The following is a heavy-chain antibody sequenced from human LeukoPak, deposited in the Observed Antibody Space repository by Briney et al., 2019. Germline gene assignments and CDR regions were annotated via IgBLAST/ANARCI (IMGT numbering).Heavy chain of an antibody. CDR1: GFTFSRYW. D-gene: IGHD6-13*01. V-gene: IGHV3-74*01. J-gene: IGHJ4*02. Sequence: PGGSLRLSCAASGFTFSRYWMHWVRQAPGKGLVWVSRINSDGSSTSYADSVKGRFTISRDNAKNTLYLQMNSLRAEDTAVYYCARAYYSSSWSDYWGQGTLVTVSS. CDR2: INSDGSST. CDR3: ARAYYSSSWSDY.